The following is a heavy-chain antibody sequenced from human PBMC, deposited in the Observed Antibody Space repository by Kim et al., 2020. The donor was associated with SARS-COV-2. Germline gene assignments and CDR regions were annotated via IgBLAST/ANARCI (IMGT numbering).Heavy chain of an antibody. CDR1: GFTFSSYA. CDR2: ISSNGGST. Sequence: GGSLRLSCSASGFTFSSYAMHWVRQAPGKGLEYVSAISSNGGSTYYADSVKGRFTISRDNSKNTLYLQMSSLRAEDTAVYYCVKRALGSSGYYGQGAKKDPEDWGQGTLVTVSS. CDR3: VKRALGSSGYYGQGAKKDPED. J-gene: IGHJ4*02. D-gene: IGHD3-22*01. V-gene: IGHV3-64D*09.